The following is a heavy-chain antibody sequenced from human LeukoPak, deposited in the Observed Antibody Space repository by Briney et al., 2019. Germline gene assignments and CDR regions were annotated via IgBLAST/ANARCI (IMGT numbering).Heavy chain of an antibody. CDR2: IYRAGNT. V-gene: IGHV3-53*01. CDR1: GFTVSSDH. J-gene: IGHJ4*02. Sequence: GGSLRLSCAASGFTVSSDHMSWVRQAPGKGLEWVSAIYRAGNTHYTDSVKGRFTISRDNSKNTLYLEMTGLRAEDTAVYYCATWYHIDYWGQGTLVTVSS. CDR3: ATWYHIDY. D-gene: IGHD6-13*01.